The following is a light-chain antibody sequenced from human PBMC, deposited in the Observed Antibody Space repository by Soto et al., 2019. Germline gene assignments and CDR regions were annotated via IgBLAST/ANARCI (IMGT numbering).Light chain of an antibody. J-gene: IGKJ4*01. CDR1: QTVRNNY. V-gene: IGKV3-20*01. CDR3: QQFSSYPLT. Sequence: EIVLTQSPDTLSLSPGERATLSCRXSQTVRNNYLAWYQQKPGQAPRLMIYDASSRATGIPDRFSGGGSGTDFTLTISRLEPEDFAVYYCQQFSSYPLTLGGGTKVDIK. CDR2: DAS.